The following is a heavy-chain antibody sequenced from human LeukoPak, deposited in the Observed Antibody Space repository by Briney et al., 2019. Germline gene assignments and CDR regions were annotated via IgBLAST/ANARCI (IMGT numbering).Heavy chain of an antibody. J-gene: IGHJ4*02. D-gene: IGHD3-10*01. CDR3: ATSRYGSGSYYKAPEY. CDR2: IIPYNGNT. Sequence: AEAQNSSKTSADTCCPYGISCGRHALREEGQWRGWIIPYNGNTNYATKLQGRVTMATDTSTSTAYMELRSLRFDDTAVYYSATSRYGSGSYYKAPEYWGQGTLVTVSS. CDR1: ADTCCPYG. V-gene: IGHV1-18*01.